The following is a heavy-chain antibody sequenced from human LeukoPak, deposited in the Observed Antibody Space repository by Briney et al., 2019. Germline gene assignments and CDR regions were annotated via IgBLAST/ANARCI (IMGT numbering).Heavy chain of an antibody. Sequence: GGSLRLSCAASGFTFSSYAMSWVRQAPGKGLEWVSAISGSGDNTYYADSVKGRFTISRDNSKNTLYLQMNSLRTEDTAVYYCAKETYSTSWQLDSWGQGTLVTVSS. CDR1: GFTFSSYA. CDR3: AKETYSTSWQLDS. D-gene: IGHD6-13*01. J-gene: IGHJ4*02. CDR2: ISGSGDNT. V-gene: IGHV3-23*01.